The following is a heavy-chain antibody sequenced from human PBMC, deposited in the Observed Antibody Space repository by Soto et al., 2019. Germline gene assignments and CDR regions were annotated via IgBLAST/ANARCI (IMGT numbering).Heavy chain of an antibody. CDR2: INSDGSST. CDR3: VRTSLVVAAATREDY. Sequence: EVQLVESGGGLVQPGGSLRLSCAASGFTFSSYWMHWVRQAPGKGLVWVSSINSDGSSTSYADSVKGRFTISRDNAKNTLDLQMNSRRAEETGVYYCVRTSLVVAAATREDYWGQGTLVTVSS. D-gene: IGHD2-15*01. V-gene: IGHV3-74*01. J-gene: IGHJ4*02. CDR1: GFTFSSYW.